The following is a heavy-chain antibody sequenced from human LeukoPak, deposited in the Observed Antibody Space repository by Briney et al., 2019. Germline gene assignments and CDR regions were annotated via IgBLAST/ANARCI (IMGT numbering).Heavy chain of an antibody. V-gene: IGHV4-34*01. Sequence: PSETLSLTCAVYGGSFSGCYWSWIRQPPGKGLEWIGEINHSGSTNYDPSLKSRVTISVDTSKNQFSLKLSSVTAADTAVYYCARAARSSSWFFDYWGQGTLVTVSS. CDR2: INHSGST. CDR3: ARAARSSSWFFDY. J-gene: IGHJ4*02. CDR1: GGSFSGCY. D-gene: IGHD6-13*01.